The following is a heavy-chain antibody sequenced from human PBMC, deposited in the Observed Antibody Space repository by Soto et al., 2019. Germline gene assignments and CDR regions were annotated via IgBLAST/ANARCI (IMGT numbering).Heavy chain of an antibody. CDR3: ARMIDIVVVVAATRRWFDP. D-gene: IGHD2-15*01. J-gene: IGHJ5*02. V-gene: IGHV4-34*01. CDR2: INHSGST. CDR1: GGSFSGYY. Sequence: QVQLQQWGAGLLKPSETLSLTCAVYGGSFSGYYWSWVRQPPGKGLGWIGKINHSGSTNDNPSIKSRVTISVDTSKNQFSLKLSYVTAAATAVYYCARMIDIVVVVAATRRWFDPWGQGTLVTVS.